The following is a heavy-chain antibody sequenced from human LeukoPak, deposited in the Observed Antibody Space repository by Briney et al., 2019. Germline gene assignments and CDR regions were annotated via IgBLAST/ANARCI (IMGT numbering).Heavy chain of an antibody. CDR1: GGSISSNY. V-gene: IGHV4-59*01. Sequence: SETLSLTCTVSGGSISSNYWSWIRQPPGKGLECIGYIYYSGSTNYNPSRKSRITISVDTSKNQFSLKLSSVTAADTAMYYCARTAMVPAAMHTWCFDLWGRGTLVTVSS. CDR3: ARTAMVPAAMHTWCFDL. CDR2: IYYSGST. D-gene: IGHD2-2*01. J-gene: IGHJ2*01.